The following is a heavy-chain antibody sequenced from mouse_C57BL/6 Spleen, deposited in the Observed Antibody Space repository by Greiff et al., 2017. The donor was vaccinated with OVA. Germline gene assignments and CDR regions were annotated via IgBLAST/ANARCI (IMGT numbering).Heavy chain of an antibody. Sequence: VQLKQSVAELVRPGASVKLSCTASGFNIKNTYMPWVKQRPEQGLEWIGRIDPANGNTKYAPKFPGKATITADTSSNTAYRQLSSLTSEDTAIYYCARDDYVGYFDVWGTGTTVTVSS. CDR3: ARDDYVGYFDV. CDR2: IDPANGNT. D-gene: IGHD2-4*01. J-gene: IGHJ1*03. CDR1: GFNIKNTY. V-gene: IGHV14-3*01.